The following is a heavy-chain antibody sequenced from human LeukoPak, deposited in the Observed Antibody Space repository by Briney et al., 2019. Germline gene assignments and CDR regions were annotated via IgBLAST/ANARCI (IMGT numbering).Heavy chain of an antibody. Sequence: GRSLRLSCAASGFTFSTYALHWVRRAPGKGLEWVAVISYDDGSNKYYADSVKGRFTISRDNSKNTLYLQMNSLRTEDTAVYYCARESGGNTPYYFDYWGQGTLVTVSS. D-gene: IGHD2-2*02. CDR3: ARESGGNTPYYFDY. CDR2: ISYDDGSNK. V-gene: IGHV3-30*04. CDR1: GFTFSTYA. J-gene: IGHJ4*02.